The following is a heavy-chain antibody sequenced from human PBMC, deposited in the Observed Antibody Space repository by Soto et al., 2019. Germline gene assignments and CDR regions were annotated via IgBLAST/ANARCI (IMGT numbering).Heavy chain of an antibody. V-gene: IGHV3-30-3*01. CDR2: ISYDGSNK. D-gene: IGHD3-9*01. Sequence: QVQLVESGGGVVQPGTSLRLSCAASGFSFRNHAMHWVRQAPGKGLEWVAGISYDGSNKYYGDSVKGRFTISRDSSKNTLDLQVNSLREDDTAVYYCARDRGGGVRDYDWLFFDYWGQVTLVTVSS. J-gene: IGHJ4*02. CDR1: GFSFRNHA. CDR3: ARDRGGGVRDYDWLFFDY.